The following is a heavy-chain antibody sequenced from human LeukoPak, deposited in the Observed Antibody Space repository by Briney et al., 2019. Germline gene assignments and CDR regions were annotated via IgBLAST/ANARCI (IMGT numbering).Heavy chain of an antibody. CDR2: LDATGAYT. J-gene: IGHJ4*02. CDR3: ARGPFYGG. D-gene: IGHD4-23*01. CDR1: GFTFSSYP. V-gene: IGHV3-21*01. Sequence: GVSLRLSCAASGFTFSSYPMIWVRQVPGKGLEWVSTLDATGAYTYYADSVRGRFTISRDNAKNSLYLQMNSLRAEDTAVYYCARGPFYGGWGQGTLVTVSS.